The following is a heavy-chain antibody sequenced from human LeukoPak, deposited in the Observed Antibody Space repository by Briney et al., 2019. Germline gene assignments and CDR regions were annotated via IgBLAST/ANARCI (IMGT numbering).Heavy chain of an antibody. V-gene: IGHV1-2*02. CDR3: ARGGGTVFGVLND. J-gene: IGHJ4*02. D-gene: IGHD3-3*01. CDR2: INPSSGDT. Sequence: GASVKVSRKASGYTFTGYYMHWVRQAPGQGLEWMGWINPSSGDTNYAQKFQDRVTMTRDTSISTAYMELTRLRSDDTATYYCARGGGTVFGVLNDWGQGTLVTVSP. CDR1: GYTFTGYY.